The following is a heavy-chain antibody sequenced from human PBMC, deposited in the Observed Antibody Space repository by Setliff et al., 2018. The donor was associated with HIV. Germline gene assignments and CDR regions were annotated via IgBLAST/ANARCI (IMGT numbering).Heavy chain of an antibody. J-gene: IGHJ4*02. D-gene: IGHD5-18*01. V-gene: IGHV4-34*12. CDR3: ARALLTAMVTFDY. Sequence: SETLSLTCAVYGGSFSGYYWNWIRQPPGKGLEWIGEIIHSGGTNYNPSLKSRVTISVDTSKNQFSLKLSSVTAADTAVYYCARALLTAMVTFDYWGQGTLVTVSS. CDR2: IIHSGGT. CDR1: GGSFSGYY.